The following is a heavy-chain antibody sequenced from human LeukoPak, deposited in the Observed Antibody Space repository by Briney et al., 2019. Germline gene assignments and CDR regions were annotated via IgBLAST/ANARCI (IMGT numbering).Heavy chain of an antibody. D-gene: IGHD1-1*01. CDR3: ARSPNSGTTNNWFDP. CDR2: ISAYNGNT. Sequence: ASVKVSCKASGYTFTSYGISWVRQAPGQGLEWMGWISAYNGNTNYAQKLQGRVTMTTDTPTSTAYMELRSLISDDTAVYYCARSPNSGTTNNWFDPWGQGTLVTVSS. CDR1: GYTFTSYG. V-gene: IGHV1-18*01. J-gene: IGHJ5*02.